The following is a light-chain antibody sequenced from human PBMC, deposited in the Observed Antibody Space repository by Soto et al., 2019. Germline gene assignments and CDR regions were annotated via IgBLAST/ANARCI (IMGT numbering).Light chain of an antibody. CDR3: SSYAGSNFYV. J-gene: IGLJ1*01. CDR2: EVS. CDR1: GSDVGGYNY. V-gene: IGLV2-8*01. Sequence: QSALTQPPSASGSPGQSVTISCTGTGSDVGGYNYVSWYQQHPGKAPKLMIYEVSKRPSGVPDRFSGSKSGNTASLTVSGLQAEDEADYYCSSYAGSNFYVFGTGTKLTVL.